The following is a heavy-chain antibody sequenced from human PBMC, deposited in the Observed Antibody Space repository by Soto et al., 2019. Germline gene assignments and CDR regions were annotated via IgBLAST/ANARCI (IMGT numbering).Heavy chain of an antibody. D-gene: IGHD6-6*01. CDR3: ARVSPLAVEYSSSSGALDAFDI. Sequence: GASVKVSCKASGYTFTSYYMHWVRQAPGQGLEWMGIINPSGGSTSYAQKFQGRVTMTRDTSTSTVYMELSSPRSEDTAVYYCARVSPLAVEYSSSSGALDAFDIWGQGTMVTVS. V-gene: IGHV1-46*01. CDR2: INPSGGST. J-gene: IGHJ3*02. CDR1: GYTFTSYY.